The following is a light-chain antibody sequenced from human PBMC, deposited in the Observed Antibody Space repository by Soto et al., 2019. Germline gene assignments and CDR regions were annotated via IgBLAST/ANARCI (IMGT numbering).Light chain of an antibody. V-gene: IGKV3-20*01. CDR2: ATS. J-gene: IGKJ2*01. CDR1: QSGGIY. Sequence: EIVLTQSPGTLSLSPGETATLSCRASQSGGIYLAWYQQKPGQAPRLLIYATSSRAAGIPDRFSGSGSGTDFNLTISTLEPEDFAVYYCQQYNRSPRTFGQGTKLEIK. CDR3: QQYNRSPRT.